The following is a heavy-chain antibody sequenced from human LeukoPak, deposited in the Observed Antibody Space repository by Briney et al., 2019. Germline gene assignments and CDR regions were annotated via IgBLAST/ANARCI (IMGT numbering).Heavy chain of an antibody. CDR1: GFTFTSYS. Sequence: GGSLTLSCAASGFTFTSYSMNWVRQATEKGLEWVSSISGTTRNIYYAHSVKGRFTSSRDNGKNSVFLQMNSLRAEDTAVYYCARGFGSLDSANYFGEFDHWGQGTLVTVSS. CDR2: ISGTTRNI. J-gene: IGHJ4*02. V-gene: IGHV3-21*01. CDR3: ARGFGSLDSANYFGEFDH. D-gene: IGHD1-26*01.